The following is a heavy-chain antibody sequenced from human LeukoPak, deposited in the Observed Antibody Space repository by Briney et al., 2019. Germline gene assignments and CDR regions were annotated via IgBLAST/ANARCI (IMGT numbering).Heavy chain of an antibody. CDR2: IYYSGST. CDR1: GGSISSGDYY. CDR3: ARYYGGNFGYYFDY. V-gene: IGHV4-30-4*01. D-gene: IGHD4-23*01. Sequence: SQTLSLTCTVSGGSISSGDYYWSWIRQPPGKGLEWIGYIYYSGSTYYNPSLKSRVTISVDTSKNQFSLKLSSVTAADTAVYYCARYYGGNFGYYFDYSGQGTLVTVSS. J-gene: IGHJ4*02.